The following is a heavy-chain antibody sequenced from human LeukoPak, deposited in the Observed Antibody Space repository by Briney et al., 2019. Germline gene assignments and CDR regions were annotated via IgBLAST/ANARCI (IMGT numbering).Heavy chain of an antibody. J-gene: IGHJ4*02. V-gene: IGHV3-30*04. CDR3: ARLSGYTGWTYYYDSSEFDY. Sequence: GRSLRLSCAASGFTFSDYAMHWVRQAPGKGPEWRALISYDGTNKYYADSVKGRFTISRDNSKKTLYLQMDSLRAEDTAVYYCARLSGYTGWTYYYDSSEFDYWGQGTLVTVSS. CDR2: ISYDGTNK. D-gene: IGHD3-22*01. CDR1: GFTFSDYA.